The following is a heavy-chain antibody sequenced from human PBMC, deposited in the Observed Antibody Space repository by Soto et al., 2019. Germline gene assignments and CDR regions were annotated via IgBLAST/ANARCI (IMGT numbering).Heavy chain of an antibody. CDR3: ARGRYGDY. CDR2: ISAHNGNT. CDR1: GYTFTSYG. V-gene: IGHV1-18*01. Sequence: QVHLVQSGAEVKKPGASVKVSCKGSGYTFTSYGITWVRQAPGQGLESMGWISAHNGNTDYAQKLPGRVNVTRDTSTSTAYMELRSLRSDDTAVYYCARGRYGDYWGQGALVTLSS. D-gene: IGHD1-1*01. J-gene: IGHJ4*02.